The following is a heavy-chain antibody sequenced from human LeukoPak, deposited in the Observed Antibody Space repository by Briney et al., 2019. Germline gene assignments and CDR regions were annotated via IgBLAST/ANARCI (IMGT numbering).Heavy chain of an antibody. J-gene: IGHJ4*02. CDR3: AKEDIAAAGTCLDY. D-gene: IGHD6-13*01. CDR1: EFTFSNFY. V-gene: IGHV3-30-3*01. CDR2: ISSDGGNK. Sequence: GGSLRLSCAASEFTFSNFYMHWVRQAPGKGLEWVAVISSDGGNKYSTGSVKGRFTISRDNSKNTLYLQMNSLRAEDTAVYYCAKEDIAAAGTCLDYWGQGTLVTVSS.